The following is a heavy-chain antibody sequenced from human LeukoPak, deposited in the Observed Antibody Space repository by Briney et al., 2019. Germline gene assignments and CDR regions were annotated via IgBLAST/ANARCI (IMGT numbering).Heavy chain of an antibody. CDR1: GFTFSTYA. D-gene: IGHD2-2*01. V-gene: IGHV3-30-3*01. CDR2: ISYDGNNK. CDR3: AKAAYCSSTTCPLDY. Sequence: PGRSLRLSCAASGFTFSTYAMHWVRQAPGKGLEWVAVISYDGNNKYYADSVKGRFTISRDNSKNTLYLQMNSLRAEDTAVYYCAKAAYCSSTTCPLDYWGQGTLVTVSS. J-gene: IGHJ4*02.